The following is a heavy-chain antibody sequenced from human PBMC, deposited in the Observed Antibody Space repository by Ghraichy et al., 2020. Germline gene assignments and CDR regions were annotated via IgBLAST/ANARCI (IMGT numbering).Heavy chain of an antibody. D-gene: IGHD2-2*01. Sequence: GGSLRLSCAASGFTFSDHYMTWVRQAPGKELECVSYISNTGNSYTNYADSVKGRFTISRDNAKNSLYLQMNSLRAEDTAVYYCARGVISCSTTSCWFDYWGQGTLVTVSS. CDR1: GFTFSDHY. CDR2: ISNTGNSYT. CDR3: ARGVISCSTTSCWFDY. V-gene: IGHV3-11*06. J-gene: IGHJ4*02.